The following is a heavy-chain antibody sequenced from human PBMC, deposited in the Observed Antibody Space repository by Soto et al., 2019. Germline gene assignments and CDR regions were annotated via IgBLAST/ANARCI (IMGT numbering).Heavy chain of an antibody. CDR3: ARGRGPRGIFGVVTTYYYYYMDV. Sequence: SLRLSCAASGFTFSDYYMSWIRQAPGKGLEWVSYISSSGSTIYYADSVKGRFTISRDNAKNSLYLQMNSLRAEDTAVYYCARGRGPRGIFGVVTTYYYYYMDVWGKGTTVTVSS. CDR2: ISSSGSTI. CDR1: GFTFSDYY. D-gene: IGHD3-3*01. V-gene: IGHV3-11*01. J-gene: IGHJ6*03.